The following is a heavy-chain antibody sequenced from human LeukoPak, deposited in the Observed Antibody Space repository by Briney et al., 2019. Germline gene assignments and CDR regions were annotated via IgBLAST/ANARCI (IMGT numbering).Heavy chain of an antibody. D-gene: IGHD6-19*01. CDR3: VRQYSSGDGWFDP. J-gene: IGHJ5*02. V-gene: IGHV4-31*03. CDR1: GGSISSGGYY. CDR2: IYYSGST. Sequence: PSETLSLTCTGSGGSISSGGYYWSWIRQHPGKGLEWIGYIYYSGSTYYNPSLKSRVTISVDTSKNQFSLKLSSVTAADTAVYYCVRQYSSGDGWFDPWGQGTLVTVSS.